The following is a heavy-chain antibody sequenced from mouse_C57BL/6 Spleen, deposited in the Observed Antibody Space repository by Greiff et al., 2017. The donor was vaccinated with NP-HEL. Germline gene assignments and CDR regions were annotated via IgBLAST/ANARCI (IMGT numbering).Heavy chain of an antibody. CDR2: IYPGDGDT. CDR3: ARCGSYYAMDY. V-gene: IGHV1-82*01. CDR1: GYAISSSW. Sequence: VKLQESGPELVKPGASVKISCKASGYAISSSWMNWVKQRPGKGLEWIGRIYPGDGDTNYNGKFKGKATLTADKSSSTAYMQLSSLTSEDSAVYFCARCGSYYAMDYWGQGTSVTVSS. J-gene: IGHJ4*01.